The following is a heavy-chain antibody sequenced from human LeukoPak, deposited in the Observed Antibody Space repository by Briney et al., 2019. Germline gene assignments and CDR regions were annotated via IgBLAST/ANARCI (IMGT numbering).Heavy chain of an antibody. V-gene: IGHV4-59*01. CDR1: GGSISDYY. J-gene: IGHJ3*02. CDR2: IYYSGTNNYNPSSGST. Sequence: SETLSLTCTVSGGSISDYYWSWIRQPPGRGLEWIGYIYYSGTNNYNPSSGSTNYNPSLKSRATISIDTSKNQFSLRLTSVTAADTAVYYCARYRAFDIWGQGTMVTVSS. CDR3: ARYRAFDI.